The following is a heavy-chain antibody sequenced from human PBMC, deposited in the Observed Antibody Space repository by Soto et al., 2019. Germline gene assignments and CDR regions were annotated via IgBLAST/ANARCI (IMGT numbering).Heavy chain of an antibody. CDR1: GFTFGSYS. CDR3: ARVAAIAAAGPQFDY. V-gene: IGHV3-21*01. Sequence: PGGSLRLSCAASGFTFGSYSMNWVRQAPGKGLEWVSSISSSSSYIYYADSVKGRFTISGDNAKNSLYLQMNSLRAEDTAVYYCARVAAIAAAGPQFDYWGQGTLVTASS. J-gene: IGHJ4*02. D-gene: IGHD6-13*01. CDR2: ISSSSSYI.